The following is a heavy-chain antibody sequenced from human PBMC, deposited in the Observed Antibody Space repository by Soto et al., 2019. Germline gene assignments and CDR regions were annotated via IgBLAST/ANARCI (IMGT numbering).Heavy chain of an antibody. J-gene: IGHJ6*02. CDR2: INHSGST. V-gene: IGHV4-34*01. Sequence: SETLSLTCAVYGGSFSGYYWSWIRQPPGKGLEWIGEINHSGSTNYNPSLKSRVTISVDTSKNQFSLKLSSVTAADTAVYYCARGLGYSYRSRSRYYYYGMDVWGQGTTVTVSS. CDR1: GGSFSGYY. D-gene: IGHD5-18*01. CDR3: ARGLGYSYRSRSRYYYYGMDV.